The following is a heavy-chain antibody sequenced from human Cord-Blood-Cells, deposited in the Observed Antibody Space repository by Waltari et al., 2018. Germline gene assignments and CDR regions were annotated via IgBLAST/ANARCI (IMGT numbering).Heavy chain of an antibody. CDR1: GYTLTELS. Sequence: QVQLVQSGAEVKKPGASVKVSCKVSGYTLTELSMHWVRQAPGKGLEWMGGFDHEDGEKIYAQKVQGRVTMTEDTSTDTAYMELSSLRSEDTAVYYCATPSRVSRGMDDAFDIWGQGTMVTVSS. D-gene: IGHD6-13*01. CDR2: FDHEDGEK. V-gene: IGHV1-24*01. J-gene: IGHJ3*02. CDR3: ATPSRVSRGMDDAFDI.